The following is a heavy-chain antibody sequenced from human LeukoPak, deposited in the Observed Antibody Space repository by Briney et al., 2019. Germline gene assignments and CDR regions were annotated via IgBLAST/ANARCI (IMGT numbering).Heavy chain of an antibody. CDR1: GYTLTELS. CDR3: ATDRLYYYDSSGYY. J-gene: IGHJ4*02. Sequence: ASVKVSCKVSGYTLTELSMHWVRRAPGKGLEWMGGFDPEDGETIYAQKFQGRVTMTEDTSTDTAYMELSSLRSEDTAVYYCATDRLYYYDSSGYYWGQGTLVTVSS. CDR2: FDPEDGET. D-gene: IGHD3-22*01. V-gene: IGHV1-24*01.